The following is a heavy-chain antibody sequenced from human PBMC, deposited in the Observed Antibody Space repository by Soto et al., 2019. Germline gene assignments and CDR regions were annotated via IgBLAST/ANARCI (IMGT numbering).Heavy chain of an antibody. CDR1: GFSFSSYG. CDR2: IWYDGSNK. J-gene: IGHJ4*02. CDR3: ATEGKDSSFKGGFDY. Sequence: QVQLVESGGGVVQPGRSLRLSCAASGFSFSSYGMNWVRQAPGKGLEWVAVIWYDGSNKYYADSVKGRFTISRDNSRNTLYLQMNSLRAEDTAVYYCATEGKDSSFKGGFDYWGQGALVTVSS. V-gene: IGHV3-33*01. D-gene: IGHD3-22*01.